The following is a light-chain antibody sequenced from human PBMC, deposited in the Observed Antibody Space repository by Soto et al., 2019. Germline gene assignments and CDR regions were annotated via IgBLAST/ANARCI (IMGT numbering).Light chain of an antibody. J-gene: IGKJ5*01. CDR1: QSVSNNY. Sequence: EIVLTQSPGTLSLSPGERATLSCRASQSVSNNYLAWYQQKPGQGPRLLIYGASSRATGIPDRFSGSGSATDFTLTISRLEPEDFALYYCQHYGRSPITFGQGTRLEIK. V-gene: IGKV3-20*01. CDR2: GAS. CDR3: QHYGRSPIT.